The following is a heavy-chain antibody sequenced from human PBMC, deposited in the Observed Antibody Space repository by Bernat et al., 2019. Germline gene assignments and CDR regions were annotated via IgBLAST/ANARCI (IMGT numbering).Heavy chain of an antibody. V-gene: IGHV3-30*01. Sequence: QVQLVESGGGVVQPGRSLRLSCAASGFTFSSYAMHWVRQAPGKGLEWVAVISYDGSNKYDADSVKGRCTITRDNSKNTLYLQMNSLRAEDTAVYYWARDHDDFWGGYFGGGWFDPWGQGTLVTVSS. D-gene: IGHD3-3*01. CDR1: GFTFSSYA. J-gene: IGHJ5*02. CDR2: ISYDGSNK. CDR3: ARDHDDFWGGYFGGGWFDP.